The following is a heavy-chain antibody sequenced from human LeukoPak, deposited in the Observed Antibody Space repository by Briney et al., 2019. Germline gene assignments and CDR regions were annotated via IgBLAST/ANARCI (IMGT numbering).Heavy chain of an antibody. CDR2: IKSRTDGGTT. V-gene: IGHV3-15*01. CDR3: TTVWNCGGDCSDAFDI. Sequence: GGSLRLSCAASGFSFRNAWMSWVRQAPGKGLEWVGRIKSRTDGGTTDYAAPVKGRFTISRDDSKNTLYLQMNSLKTEDTAVYYCTTVWNCGGDCSDAFDIWGQGTMVTVSS. D-gene: IGHD2-21*02. CDR1: GFSFRNAW. J-gene: IGHJ3*02.